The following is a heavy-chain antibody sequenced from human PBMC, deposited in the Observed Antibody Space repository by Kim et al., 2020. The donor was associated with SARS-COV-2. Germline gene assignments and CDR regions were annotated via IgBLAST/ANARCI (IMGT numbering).Heavy chain of an antibody. CDR3: ARGGYSSNWYLNFDL. CDR2: IYPGDSDT. CDR1: GYSFTSYW. J-gene: IGHJ2*01. Sequence: GESLKISCKGSGYSFTSYWIGWVRQMPGKGLEWMGIIYPGDSDTRYSPSFQGQVTISADKSINTAYLQWSSLKASDTAMYYCARGGYSSNWYLNFDLWGRGTLVTVSS. D-gene: IGHD6-13*01. V-gene: IGHV5-51*01.